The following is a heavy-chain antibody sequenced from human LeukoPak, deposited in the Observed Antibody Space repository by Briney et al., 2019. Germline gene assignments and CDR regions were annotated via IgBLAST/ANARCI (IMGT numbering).Heavy chain of an antibody. CDR2: IGGSGGST. CDR1: GFTFSSYA. Sequence: GGSLRLSCAASGFTFSSYAMSWVRQAPGKGLEWVSAIGGSGGSTYYADSVKGRFTISRDNSKNTLFLQMSSLRAEDTALYYCAKGGSGYFADLWGQGTLVTVSS. V-gene: IGHV3-23*01. CDR3: AKGGSGYFADL. D-gene: IGHD3-22*01. J-gene: IGHJ5*02.